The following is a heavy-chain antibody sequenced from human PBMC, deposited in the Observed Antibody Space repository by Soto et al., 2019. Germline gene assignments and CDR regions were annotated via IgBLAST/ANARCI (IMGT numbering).Heavy chain of an antibody. CDR3: ARWGYYDSSGYPDY. CDR1: GFTFSSYG. J-gene: IGHJ4*02. V-gene: IGHV3-33*01. Sequence: HPGGSLRLSCAASGFTFSSYGMHWVRQAPGKGLEWVAVIWYDGSNKYYADSVKGRFTISRDNSKNTLYLQMNSLRAEDTAVYYCARWGYYDSSGYPDYWGQGTLVTVSS. D-gene: IGHD3-22*01. CDR2: IWYDGSNK.